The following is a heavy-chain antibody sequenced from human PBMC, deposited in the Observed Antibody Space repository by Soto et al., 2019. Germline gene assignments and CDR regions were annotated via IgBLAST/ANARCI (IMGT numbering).Heavy chain of an antibody. J-gene: IGHJ4*02. CDR2: VNWNSGTI. CDR3: AKDFHPHIAPRQGGLFDY. V-gene: IGHV3-9*01. D-gene: IGHD5-12*01. CDR1: GFTFDDYA. Sequence: GGSLRLSCAASGFTFDDYAMHWVRQVPGKGLEWVSGVNWNSGTIAYADTVKGRFTISRDIAKNSLYLQMDSLRAEDTALYYCAKDFHPHIAPRQGGLFDYWGQGALVTVSS.